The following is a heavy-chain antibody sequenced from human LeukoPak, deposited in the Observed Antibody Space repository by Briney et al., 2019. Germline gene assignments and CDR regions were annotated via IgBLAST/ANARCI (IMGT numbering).Heavy chain of an antibody. Sequence: PSETLSLTCTVSGGSISSYYWSWIRQPPGKGLEWIGYIYYSGSTYYNPSLKSRVTISVDTSKNQFSLKLSSVTAADTAVYYCAREGYYGSGSYSVRFDPWGQGTLVTVSS. CDR2: IYYSGST. CDR3: AREGYYGSGSYSVRFDP. J-gene: IGHJ5*02. D-gene: IGHD3-10*01. CDR1: GGSISSYY. V-gene: IGHV4-30-4*08.